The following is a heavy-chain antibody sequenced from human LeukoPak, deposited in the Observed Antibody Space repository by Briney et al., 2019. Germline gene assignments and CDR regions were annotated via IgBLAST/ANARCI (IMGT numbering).Heavy chain of an antibody. D-gene: IGHD4-17*01. CDR2: INHSGST. CDR3: ARVGVYGDYPLYYFDY. CDR1: GGSFSGYY. V-gene: IGHV4-34*01. J-gene: IGHJ4*02. Sequence: SETLSLTCAVYGGSFSGYYWSWIRQPPGKGLEWIGEINHSGSTNYNPSLKSRVTISVDTSKNQFSLKLSSVTAADTAVYYCARVGVYGDYPLYYFDYWGQGTLVTVSS.